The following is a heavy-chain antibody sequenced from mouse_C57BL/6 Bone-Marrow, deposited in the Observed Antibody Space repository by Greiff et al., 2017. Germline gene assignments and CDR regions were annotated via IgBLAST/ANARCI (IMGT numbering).Heavy chain of an antibody. CDR3: ARRISNYWYFDV. CDR2: ISYDGSN. CDR1: GSSITSGYY. Sequence: EVKLEESGPGLVKPSQSLSLTCSVTGSSITSGYYWNWIRQFPGNKLEWMGYISYDGSNNYNPSLKNRISITRDTSKNQFFLKLNSVTTEDTATYYCARRISNYWYFDVWGTVTTGTVSS. J-gene: IGHJ1*03. V-gene: IGHV3-6*01. D-gene: IGHD2-5*01.